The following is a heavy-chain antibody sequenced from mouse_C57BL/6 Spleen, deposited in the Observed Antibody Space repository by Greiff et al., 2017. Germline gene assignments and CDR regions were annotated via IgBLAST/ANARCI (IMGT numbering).Heavy chain of an antibody. D-gene: IGHD1-1*01. Sequence: QVQLQQSGPELVKPGASVKISCTASGYAFSSSWMNWVKQRPGKGLEWIGRIYPGDGDTKYNGKFKDKATLTAAKSSRTAYMQLSSLTSEDSAVYFYAEYYYNSKDYWGQGTTLTVSS. CDR2: IYPGDGDT. CDR1: GYAFSSSW. J-gene: IGHJ2*01. CDR3: AEYYYNSKDY. V-gene: IGHV1-82*01.